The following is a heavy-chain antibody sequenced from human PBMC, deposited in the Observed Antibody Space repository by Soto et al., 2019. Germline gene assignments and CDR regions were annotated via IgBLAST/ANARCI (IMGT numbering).Heavy chain of an antibody. V-gene: IGHV1-69*12. CDR2: IIPIFGTA. CDR3: ARGTMVLGDPNYFDY. J-gene: IGHJ4*02. D-gene: IGHD3-10*01. CDR1: GGTFSSYA. Sequence: QVQLVQSGAEVKKPGSSVKVSCKASGGTFSSYAISWVRQAPGQGLEWMGGIIPIFGTANYARKFQGRVTIAADESTSRAYMELSNLRSATTVVYYRARGTMVLGDPNYFDYWGQGTLVTVSS.